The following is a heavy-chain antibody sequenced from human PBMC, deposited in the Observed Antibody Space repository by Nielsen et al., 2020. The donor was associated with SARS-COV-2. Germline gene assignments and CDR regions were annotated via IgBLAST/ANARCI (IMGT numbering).Heavy chain of an antibody. Sequence: ASVKVSCKASGYTFTGYYMHWVRQAPGQGLEWMGRINPNSGGTNYAQKFQGRVTMTWDTSISTAYMELSRLRSDDTAIYYCARVSAEDFDLWGQGTLVTVSS. CDR1: GYTFTGYY. CDR3: ARVSAEDFDL. CDR2: INPNSGGT. V-gene: IGHV1-2*06. J-gene: IGHJ5*02.